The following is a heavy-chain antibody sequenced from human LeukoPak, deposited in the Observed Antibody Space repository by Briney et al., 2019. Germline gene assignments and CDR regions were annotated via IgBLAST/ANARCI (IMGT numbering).Heavy chain of an antibody. D-gene: IGHD6-13*01. V-gene: IGHV3-9*01. CDR3: AKDISPRIAAGGMDNRFDP. CDR2: IDWNSGSI. Sequence: GRSLRLSCAASGFTFDDYAMHWVRQAPGKGLKWVSGIDWNSGSIGYADSVKGRFTISRDNAKKSLYLQMNSLRPEDTALYYCAKDISPRIAAGGMDNRFDPWGQGTLVTVSS. J-gene: IGHJ5*02. CDR1: GFTFDDYA.